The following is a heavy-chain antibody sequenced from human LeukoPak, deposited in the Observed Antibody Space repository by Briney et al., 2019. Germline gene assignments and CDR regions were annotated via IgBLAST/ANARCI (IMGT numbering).Heavy chain of an antibody. V-gene: IGHV7-4-1*02. J-gene: IGHJ4*02. CDR2: IYTDTGNP. D-gene: IGHD1-1*01. CDR3: ARGTPTPGVDY. CDR1: GYTFRRYF. Sequence: GSARVSCKASGYTFRRYFMNWVREAPGQGLEWMGNIYTDTGNPKYAPGFTGHFVFSLDTSVSTAYLQINSLRAEDTAVYYCARGTPTPGVDYWGQGTQVTVSS.